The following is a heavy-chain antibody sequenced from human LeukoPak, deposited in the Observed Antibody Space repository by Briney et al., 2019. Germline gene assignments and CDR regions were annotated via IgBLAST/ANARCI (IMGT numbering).Heavy chain of an antibody. CDR1: GGTFSSYA. V-gene: IGHV1-69*01. D-gene: IGHD3-16*02. Sequence: SVKVSCKASGGTFSSYAINWVRQAPGQGLEWMGGIIPIFGTANYAQKFQGRVTITADESTSTAYMELSSLRSEDTAMYYCATFPMITFGGVIEKKYQLQYFFDSWGQGTLVTVSS. CDR2: IIPIFGTA. J-gene: IGHJ4*02. CDR3: ATFPMITFGGVIEKKYQLQYFFDS.